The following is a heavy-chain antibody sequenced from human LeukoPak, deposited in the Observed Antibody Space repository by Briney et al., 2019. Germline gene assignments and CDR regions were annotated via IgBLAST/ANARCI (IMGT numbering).Heavy chain of an antibody. J-gene: IGHJ4*02. Sequence: GSLRLSCAASGFTFSSYWMSWVRQAPGKGLEWVANIKQDGSEKYYVDSVKGRFTISRDNAKNSLYLQMNSLRAEDTAVYYCARSHVLRFLEWYFDYWGQGTLVTVSS. CDR2: IKQDGSEK. CDR3: ARSHVLRFLEWYFDY. D-gene: IGHD3-3*01. V-gene: IGHV3-7*01. CDR1: GFTFSSYW.